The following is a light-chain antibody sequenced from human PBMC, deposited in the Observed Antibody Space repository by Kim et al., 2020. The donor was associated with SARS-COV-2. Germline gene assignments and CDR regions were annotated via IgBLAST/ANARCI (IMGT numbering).Light chain of an antibody. CDR1: NIGSKS. J-gene: IGLJ1*01. V-gene: IGLV3-21*04. Sequence: KTDRITCGGNNIGSKSVHWYQQKPGQAPVLVIYYDSDRPSGIPERFSGSNSGNTATLTISRVEAGDEADYYCQVWDTSSDHPYVFGTGTKVTVL. CDR3: QVWDTSSDHPYV. CDR2: YDS.